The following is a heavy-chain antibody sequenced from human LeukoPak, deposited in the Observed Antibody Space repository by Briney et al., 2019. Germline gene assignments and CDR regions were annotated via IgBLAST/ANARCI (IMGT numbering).Heavy chain of an antibody. CDR3: ASTIFGEYAFDI. CDR2: IYTSGST. V-gene: IGHV4-61*02. CDR1: GGSISSGSYY. Sequence: SETLSLTCTVSGGSISSGSYYWSWIRQPAGKGLEWIGRIYTSGSTNYNPSLKSRVTISVDTSKNQFSLKLSSVIAADTAVYYCASTIFGEYAFDIWGQGTMVTVSS. D-gene: IGHD3-3*01. J-gene: IGHJ3*02.